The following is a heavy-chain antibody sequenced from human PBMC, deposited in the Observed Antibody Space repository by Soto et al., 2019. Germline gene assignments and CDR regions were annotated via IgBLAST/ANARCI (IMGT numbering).Heavy chain of an antibody. CDR3: ARGPLAITSGGVFVRSNWFDP. CDR2: IDHSGST. D-gene: IGHD3-16*02. J-gene: IGHJ5*02. V-gene: IGHV4-34*01. CDR1: GGSFSSYY. Sequence: ASETLSLTCAVYGGSFSSYYWSWIRQSPGKGLEWIGEIDHSGSTNYNPSLKSRVTISVDTSKNQFSLNLTSVTAADTAVYYCARGPLAITSGGVFVRSNWFDPWGQGTLVTVSS.